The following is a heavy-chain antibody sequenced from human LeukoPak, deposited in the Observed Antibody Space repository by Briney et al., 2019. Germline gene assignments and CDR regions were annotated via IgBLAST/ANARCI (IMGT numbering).Heavy chain of an antibody. CDR3: ARGVAVAATHFDY. CDR1: GYTVTDYY. D-gene: IGHD2-15*01. V-gene: IGHV1-46*01. CDR2: INPSSGST. Sequence: ASVKVSCKASGYTVTDYYIHWMRQAPGLGLECMGVINPSSGSTTYAQKFQGRVTMARDTSTYTVYMELNSLRSEDAAVYYCARGVAVAATHFDYWGQGTRVTVSS. J-gene: IGHJ4*02.